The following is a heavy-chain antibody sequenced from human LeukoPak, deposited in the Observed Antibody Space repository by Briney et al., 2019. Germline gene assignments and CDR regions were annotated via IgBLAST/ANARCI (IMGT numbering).Heavy chain of an antibody. Sequence: GGSLRLSRAASGFTSSNAWMNWVRPAPGEGREWVGRIKSKTDGGTTDYAAPVKGRFTISRDDSKNTLDLQMSSLKTEDTAVYYCTTKDEYSSGWSFWGQGTLVTVSS. J-gene: IGHJ4*02. CDR3: TTKDEYSSGWSF. CDR1: GFTSSNAW. V-gene: IGHV3-15*01. D-gene: IGHD6-19*01. CDR2: IKSKTDGGTT.